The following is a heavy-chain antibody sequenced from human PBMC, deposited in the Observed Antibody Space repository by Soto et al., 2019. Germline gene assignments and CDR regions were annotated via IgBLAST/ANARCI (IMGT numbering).Heavy chain of an antibody. D-gene: IGHD2-15*01. V-gene: IGHV3-30*18. CDR1: GFTFSSYG. J-gene: IGHJ4*02. CDR3: AKGLVVVAAQGFDY. CDR2: ISYDGSNK. Sequence: GGSLRLSCAASGFTFSSYGMHWVRQAPGKGLEWVAVISYDGSNKYYADSVKGRFTISRDNSKNTLYTTMNSLRAEATAVYYCAKGLVVVAAQGFDYWGQGPLVPVSS.